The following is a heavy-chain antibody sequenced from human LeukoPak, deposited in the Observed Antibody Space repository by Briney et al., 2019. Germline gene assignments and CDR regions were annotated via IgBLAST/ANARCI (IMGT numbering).Heavy chain of an antibody. V-gene: IGHV4-34*01. CDR1: GGSFSGYY. D-gene: IGHD3-10*01. CDR2: INHSGST. Sequence: SETLSLTCAVYGGSFSGYYWSWIRQPPGKGLEWIGEINHSGSTNYNPSLKSRVTISVDTSKNQFSLKLNSVTAADTAVYYCAKLGKTENHYGSGRFSYYYYMDVWGKGTTVTISS. CDR3: AKLGKTENHYGSGRFSYYYYMDV. J-gene: IGHJ6*03.